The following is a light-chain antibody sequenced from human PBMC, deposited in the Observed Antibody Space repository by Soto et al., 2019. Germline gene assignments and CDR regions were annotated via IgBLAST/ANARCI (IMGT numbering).Light chain of an antibody. CDR3: QQYVSSSLT. Sequence: EIVLTQSPGTLSLSPGERATLSCRASQSVNSRYLAWYQQKPGQAPNLLIYGTSSRASGIPDRLSGSGSGTDFTLTISRLEPEDFAVYYCQQYVSSSLTFGGGTKVEIK. V-gene: IGKV3-20*01. J-gene: IGKJ4*01. CDR1: QSVNSRY. CDR2: GTS.